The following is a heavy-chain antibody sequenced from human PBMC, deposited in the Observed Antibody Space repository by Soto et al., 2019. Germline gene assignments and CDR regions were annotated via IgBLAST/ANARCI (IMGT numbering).Heavy chain of an antibody. CDR2: IGTAGDT. CDR3: AREGKPTYDFWSGPPQSSYYYYGMDV. D-gene: IGHD3-3*01. Sequence: GGSLRLSCAASGFTFSSYDMHWVRQATGKGLEWVSAIGTAGDTYYPGSVKGRFTISRENAKNSLYLQMNSLRAGDTAVYYCAREGKPTYDFWSGPPQSSYYYYGMDVWGQGTTVTVSS. J-gene: IGHJ6*02. V-gene: IGHV3-13*01. CDR1: GFTFSSYD.